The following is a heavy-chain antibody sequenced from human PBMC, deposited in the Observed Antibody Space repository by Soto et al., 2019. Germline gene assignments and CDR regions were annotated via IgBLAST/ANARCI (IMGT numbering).Heavy chain of an antibody. D-gene: IGHD2-15*01. CDR3: ARGGCDGGSCYTLVGLRDGMDV. V-gene: IGHV3-30-3*01. CDR2: ISYDGNNK. CDR1: GFTFSSYA. J-gene: IGHJ6*02. Sequence: QVQLVESGGGVVQPGRSQRLSCAASGFTFSSYAMYWVRQAPGKGLEWVAVISYDGNNKYYADSVKGRFTISRDNSKNALYLKMKSLSAEDTAVYYCARGGCDGGSCYTLVGLRDGMDVWGQGTTVTVSS.